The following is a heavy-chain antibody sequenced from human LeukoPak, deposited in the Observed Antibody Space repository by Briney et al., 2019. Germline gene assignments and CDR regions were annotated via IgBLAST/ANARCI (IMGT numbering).Heavy chain of an antibody. J-gene: IGHJ4*02. Sequence: GGSLRLSCAASGFTFSTYAMNRVRQEAGKGLEWVSSISYSGRDKFYADSVKGRFTISRDNAKNSLYLEMNNLRAEDTAVFYCARERTDQLLLDFWGQGALVTVSS. CDR3: ARERTDQLLLDF. V-gene: IGHV3-21*01. CDR2: ISYSGRDK. D-gene: IGHD1-1*01. CDR1: GFTFSTYA.